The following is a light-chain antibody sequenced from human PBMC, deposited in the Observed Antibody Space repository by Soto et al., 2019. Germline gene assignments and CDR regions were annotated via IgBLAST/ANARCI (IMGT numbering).Light chain of an antibody. J-gene: IGKJ1*01. Sequence: DIQMTQSTSTLSASVGDRVTITCRASQSISTWLAWYQQQPGKAPKLLIYDASRLESGVPSRFSGSGSGTEFTLTISSLQHDDYATYYCQQYNSYSGPFRQGTKVEIK. CDR1: QSISTW. CDR3: QQYNSYSGP. CDR2: DAS. V-gene: IGKV1-5*01.